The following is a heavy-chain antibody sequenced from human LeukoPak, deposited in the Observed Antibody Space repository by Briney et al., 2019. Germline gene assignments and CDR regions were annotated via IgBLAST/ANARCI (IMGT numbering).Heavy chain of an antibody. CDR1: GGSISRYS. CDR2: IYYSGST. D-gene: IGHD6-19*01. CDR3: ARDGIAVAPDY. J-gene: IGHJ4*02. Sequence: SETLSLTCTVSGGSISRYSWSWIRQPPGKGLEWIGYIYYSGSTSYNPSPKSRVTMSVDTSKNQFSLRLTSVTAADTAVYYCARDGIAVAPDYWGQGTLVTVSS. V-gene: IGHV4-59*01.